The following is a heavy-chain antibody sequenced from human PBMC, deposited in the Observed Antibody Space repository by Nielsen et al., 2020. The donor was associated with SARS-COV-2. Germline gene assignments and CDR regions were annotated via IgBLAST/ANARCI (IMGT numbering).Heavy chain of an antibody. D-gene: IGHD3-10*01. CDR2: INAGNGNT. CDR3: AKDISRFGELFGY. Sequence: ASVKVSCKASGYSFTSYGMTWVRQAPGQRLEWMGWINAGNGNTKYSQTFQGRVTITRDTSASTAYMELSSLRSEDTAMYYCAKDISRFGELFGYWGQGSLVSVSS. V-gene: IGHV1-3*01. CDR1: GYSFTSYG. J-gene: IGHJ4*02.